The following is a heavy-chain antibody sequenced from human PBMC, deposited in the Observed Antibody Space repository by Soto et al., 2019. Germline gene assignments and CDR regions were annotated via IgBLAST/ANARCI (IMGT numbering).Heavy chain of an antibody. CDR3: ARETTYYDILTGYYAFDI. V-gene: IGHV3-33*01. Sequence: QVQLVESGGGVVQPGRSLRLSCAASGFTFSSYGMHWVRQAPGKGLEWVAVIWYDGSNKYYADSVKGRFTISRDNSKNTLYLQMNSLRAEDSAVYYCARETTYYDILTGYYAFDIWGQGTMVTVSS. CDR2: IWYDGSNK. CDR1: GFTFSSYG. J-gene: IGHJ3*02. D-gene: IGHD3-9*01.